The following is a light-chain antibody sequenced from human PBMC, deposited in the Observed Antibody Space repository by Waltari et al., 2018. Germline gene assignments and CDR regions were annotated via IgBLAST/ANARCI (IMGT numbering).Light chain of an antibody. CDR3: QQYGSAPYT. V-gene: IGKV3-20*01. CDR2: GAS. Sequence: EIVLTQSPGTLSLSPGERATLSCRASQSVSSSYLAWYQQKPGQAPRPLIYGASSRATGIPDRFSGDGAGTDFTLTISRLEPEDFAVYYCQQYGSAPYTFGQRTKREIK. J-gene: IGKJ2*01. CDR1: QSVSSSY.